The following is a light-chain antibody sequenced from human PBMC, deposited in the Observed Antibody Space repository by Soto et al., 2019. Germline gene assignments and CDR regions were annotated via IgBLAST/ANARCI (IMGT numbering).Light chain of an antibody. CDR1: SSNIGNND. CDR3: GTWDSALGAVV. V-gene: IGLV1-51*01. CDR2: DNN. J-gene: IGLJ2*01. Sequence: QSVLTQPPSVSAAPGQKVTLSCSGSSSNIGNNDVSWYQQLPGTAPELLIYDNNKRPSGIPDRVSGSKSGTSATLGITGLQTGDEADYYCGTWDSALGAVVFGGGTKVTVL.